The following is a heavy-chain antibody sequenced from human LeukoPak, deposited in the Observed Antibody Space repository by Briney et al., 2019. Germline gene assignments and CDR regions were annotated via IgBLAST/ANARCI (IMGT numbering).Heavy chain of an antibody. CDR1: GXAFSSYA. Sequence: GGSLRLSCAASGXAFSSYAMHWVSQAPGKGLEWVAVISYDGSKEYYADSVKGRFTISRDNSENTLYLQINSLRVEDTAVYYCARGGGAWYFDLWGRGTLVTVSS. V-gene: IGHV3-30-3*01. D-gene: IGHD3-16*01. CDR2: ISYDGSKE. J-gene: IGHJ2*01. CDR3: ARGGGAWYFDL.